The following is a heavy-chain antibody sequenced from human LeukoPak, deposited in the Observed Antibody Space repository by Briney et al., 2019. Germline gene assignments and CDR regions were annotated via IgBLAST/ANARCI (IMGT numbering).Heavy chain of an antibody. CDR1: GGSISSYY. D-gene: IGHD4-17*01. V-gene: IGHV4-59*01. Sequence: AETLSLTCTVSGGSISSYYCSWIRQHPGKGLECIGYIYYSGSTNYNPSLKSRVTISVDTSKNQFSLKLSSVTAADTAVYYCARVTYGDYGIDYWGQGTLVTVSS. CDR3: ARVTYGDYGIDY. CDR2: IYYSGST. J-gene: IGHJ4*02.